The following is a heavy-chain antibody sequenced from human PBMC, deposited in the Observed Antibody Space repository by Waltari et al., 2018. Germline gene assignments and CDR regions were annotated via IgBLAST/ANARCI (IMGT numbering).Heavy chain of an antibody. CDR3: TKGATVTSATKYYYMDV. J-gene: IGHJ6*03. Sequence: EVQLVESGGGFLQPGGSVRLSCTASGFSFDTCAMSWVRRAPGKGLEWGSAISGSGGSTYYEDSVKGRFTISRDNSKNTLYLQMNNLSAEDTALYYCTKGATVTSATKYYYMDVWGKGTTVTVSS. D-gene: IGHD4-17*01. CDR1: GFSFDTCA. CDR2: ISGSGGST. V-gene: IGHV3-23*04.